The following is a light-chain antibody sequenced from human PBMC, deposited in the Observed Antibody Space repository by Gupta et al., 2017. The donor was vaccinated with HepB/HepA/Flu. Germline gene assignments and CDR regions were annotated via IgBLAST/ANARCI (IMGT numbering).Light chain of an antibody. CDR3: QQSHSGPHS. V-gene: IGKV1-39*01. CDR2: GAS. J-gene: IGKJ2*01. Sequence: DIQMTQSPSSLSASVGDRVSISCRASQSISTYLTWYQQKPGKAPELLIYGASSLQSGVPSRFSGSGSGTDFTLTISTLQPEDFATYYCQQSHSGPHSFGQGTKLEMK. CDR1: QSISTY.